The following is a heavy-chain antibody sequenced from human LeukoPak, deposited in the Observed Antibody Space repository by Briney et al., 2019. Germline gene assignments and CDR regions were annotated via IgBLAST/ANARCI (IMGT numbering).Heavy chain of an antibody. CDR3: TKRQGPTSGSYDYFDP. Sequence: SETLSLTCTVSGGSISGNYWSWIRQPPGQGLEWIAYIHSSGYTNYNPSLKSRVTIPVDTSNNQFSLKVTSVTAADTAMYYCTKRQGPTSGSYDYFDPWGQGALVTVSS. V-gene: IGHV4-4*09. CDR1: GGSISGNY. D-gene: IGHD1-26*01. J-gene: IGHJ5*02. CDR2: IHSSGYT.